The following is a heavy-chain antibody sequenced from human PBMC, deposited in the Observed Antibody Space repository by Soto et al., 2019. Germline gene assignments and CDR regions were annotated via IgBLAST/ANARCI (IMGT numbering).Heavy chain of an antibody. J-gene: IGHJ2*01. CDR1: GYTFTNYA. CDR2: INAGDGNT. D-gene: IGHD1-26*01. CDR3: ARGGRIYWYFDL. V-gene: IGHV1-3*01. Sequence: GASVKVSCKASGYTFTNYAMHWVRQAPGQRLEWMGWINAGDGNTKYSQKFQGRVTITRDTSASTAYMELSSLRSEDTAVYYCARGGRIYWYFDLWGRGTLVTVAS.